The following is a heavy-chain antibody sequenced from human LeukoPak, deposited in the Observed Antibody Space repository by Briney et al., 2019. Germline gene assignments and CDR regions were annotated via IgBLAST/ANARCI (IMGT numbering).Heavy chain of an antibody. CDR1: GFTFSSYA. Sequence: GGSLRLSCAASGFTFSSYAMSWVRQAPGKGLEWVSAISGSGGSTYYADSVKGRFTISRDNSKNSLYLQINSLRAEDTAVYYCARSSYSSSSSVWGQGTMVTVSS. V-gene: IGHV3-23*01. J-gene: IGHJ3*01. CDR2: ISGSGGST. CDR3: ARSSYSSSSSV. D-gene: IGHD6-6*01.